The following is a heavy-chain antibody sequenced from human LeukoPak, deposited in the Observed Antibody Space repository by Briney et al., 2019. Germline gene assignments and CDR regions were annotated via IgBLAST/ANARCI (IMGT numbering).Heavy chain of an antibody. CDR2: IYHSGST. J-gene: IGHJ6*03. D-gene: IGHD2-15*01. CDR3: ARGYCSGGSCYSYYYYNYMDV. CDR1: GYSINSGYY. V-gene: IGHV4-38-2*02. Sequence: SETLSLTCTVSGYSINSGYYWGWIRQPPGKGLEWIAIIYHSGSTYYNPSLKSRVTISVDTSKNQFSLNLSSVTAADTAVYYCARGYCSGGSCYSYYYYNYMDVWGKGTTVTVSS.